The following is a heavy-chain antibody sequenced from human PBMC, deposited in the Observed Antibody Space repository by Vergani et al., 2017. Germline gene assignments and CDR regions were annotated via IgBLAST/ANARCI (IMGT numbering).Heavy chain of an antibody. D-gene: IGHD1-1*01. Sequence: VQLLESGGGLVQPGGSLRLSCGASGFTFSSYAMTWVRQAPGKGLEWVSVISYDGNKKKYADSVKCRFTISRDNSKNTLYLEMNALRAEDTAVYYCARNFLTRVTTLDYYYMGVWGKGTTVTVSS. CDR1: GFTFSSYA. CDR2: ISYDGNKK. V-gene: IGHV3-30*03. J-gene: IGHJ6*03. CDR3: ARNFLTRVTTLDYYYMGV.